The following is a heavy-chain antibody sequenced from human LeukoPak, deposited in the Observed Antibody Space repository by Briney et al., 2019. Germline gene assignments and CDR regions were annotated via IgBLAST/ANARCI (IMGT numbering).Heavy chain of an antibody. D-gene: IGHD2-21*02. J-gene: IGHJ3*02. CDR1: GGSFSGYY. V-gene: IGHV4-34*01. CDR2: INHSGST. CDR3: ARGAPGSQYAPPTYCGGDCFQQYDAFDI. Sequence: PSETLSLTCAVYGGSFSGYYWSWIRQPPGKGLEWIGEINHSGSTNYNPSLKSRVTISVDTSKNQFSLKLSSVTAADTAVYYCARGAPGSQYAPPTYCGGDCFQQYDAFDIWGQGTMVTVSS.